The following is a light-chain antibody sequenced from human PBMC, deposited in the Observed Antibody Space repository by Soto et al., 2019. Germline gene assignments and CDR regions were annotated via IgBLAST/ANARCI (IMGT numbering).Light chain of an antibody. Sequence: DIQMTQFPSTLSGSVGDRITIPCRASQTISSWLAWYQQKPGKAPKLLIYKASTLKSGVPSRFSGSGSGTEFTLTISSLQPDDFATYYCQHYNSYSEAFGQGTKV. CDR3: QHYNSYSEA. J-gene: IGKJ1*01. CDR2: KAS. V-gene: IGKV1-5*03. CDR1: QTISSW.